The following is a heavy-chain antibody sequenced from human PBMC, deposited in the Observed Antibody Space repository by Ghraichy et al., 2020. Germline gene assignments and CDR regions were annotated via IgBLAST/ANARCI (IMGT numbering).Heavy chain of an antibody. V-gene: IGHV4-30-4*01. CDR2: IYYSGST. CDR3: ARDLGDTALLDY. D-gene: IGHD5-18*01. Sequence: SQTLSLTCTVSGGSISSGDYYWSWIRQPPGKGLEWIGYIYYSGSTYYNPSLKSRVTISVDTSKNQFSLKLSSVTAADTAVYYCARDLGDTALLDYWGQGTLVTVSS. CDR1: GGSISSGDYY. J-gene: IGHJ4*02.